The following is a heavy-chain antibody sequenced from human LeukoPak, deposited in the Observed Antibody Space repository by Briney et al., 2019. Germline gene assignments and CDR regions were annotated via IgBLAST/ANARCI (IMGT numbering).Heavy chain of an antibody. Sequence: SETLSLTCTVSGGSISSYYWSWIRQPPGKGLEWIGYIYYSGSTYYNPSLKSRVTISVHTSKNQFSLKLSSVTAAGTAMYYCAKSNGYGLIDYWGQGTLVTVSS. D-gene: IGHD5-12*01. J-gene: IGHJ4*02. CDR3: AKSNGYGLIDY. CDR2: IYYSGST. CDR1: GGSISSYY. V-gene: IGHV4-59*08.